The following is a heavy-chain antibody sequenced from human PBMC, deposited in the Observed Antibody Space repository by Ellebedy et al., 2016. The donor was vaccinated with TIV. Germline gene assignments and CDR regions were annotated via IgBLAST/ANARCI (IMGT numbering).Heavy chain of an antibody. J-gene: IGHJ4*01. D-gene: IGHD5-12*01. CDR2: INDDGSRA. V-gene: IGHV3-74*01. CDR1: GFDFSAHW. Sequence: ETLSLTCVASGFDFSAHWIHWVRQVPGKGRMWASRINDDGSRATYAESVEGRFTVSRDNAKDTVFLQMNSLRVDDTAVYYCARSRGYTDGFDFWGHGTLVTVSS. CDR3: ARSRGYTDGFDF.